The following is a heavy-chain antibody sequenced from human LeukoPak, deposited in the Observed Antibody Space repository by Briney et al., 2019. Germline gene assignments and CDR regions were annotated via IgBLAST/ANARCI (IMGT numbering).Heavy chain of an antibody. J-gene: IGHJ4*02. CDR1: GYTFTSYG. D-gene: IGHD4-17*01. CDR2: ISAYNGNT. V-gene: IGHV1-18*01. CDR3: VWTSFVGTTVTTSFLSRSYPDY. Sequence: AASVKVSCKASGYTFTSYGISWVRQAPGQGLEWMGWISAYNGNTNYAQKPQGRVTMTTDTSTSTAYMELRSLRSDDTAVYYCVWTSFVGTTVTTSFLSRSYPDYWGQGTLVTVSS.